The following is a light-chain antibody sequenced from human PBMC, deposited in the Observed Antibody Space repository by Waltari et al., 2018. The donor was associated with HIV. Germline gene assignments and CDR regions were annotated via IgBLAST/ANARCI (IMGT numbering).Light chain of an antibody. Sequence: DIQMTQSPSSLSASVGDRVTITCQASQDISNYLNWYQQKPVKAPKLLIYDASNLETGVPSRFSGVGSGTDFTFTISILKPEDIATYYCQQYDNLPLTFGGGTKVEIK. CDR3: QQYDNLPLT. V-gene: IGKV1-33*01. J-gene: IGKJ4*01. CDR2: DAS. CDR1: QDISNY.